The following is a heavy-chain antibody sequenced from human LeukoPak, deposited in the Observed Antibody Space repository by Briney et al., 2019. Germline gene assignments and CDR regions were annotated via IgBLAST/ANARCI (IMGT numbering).Heavy chain of an antibody. V-gene: IGHV3-53*01. D-gene: IGHD1-14*01. CDR2: LYSDGNT. CDR1: GFTFSNAW. J-gene: IGHJ4*02. Sequence: GGSLRLSCAASGFTFSNAWMTWVRQAPGKGLEWVSVLYSDGNTKYADSVQGRFTISRDNSKNTLYLEMNSLSPDDTAVYYCARGVEPLAANTLAYWGQGTLVTVSS. CDR3: ARGVEPLAANTLAY.